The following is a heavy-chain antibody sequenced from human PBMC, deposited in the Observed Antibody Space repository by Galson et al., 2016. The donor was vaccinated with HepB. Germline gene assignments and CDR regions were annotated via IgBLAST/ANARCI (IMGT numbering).Heavy chain of an antibody. CDR1: GNTRKELS. Sequence: SVKVSCKVSGNTRKELSMHWVRQAPGKGLEWMGGFDREDGETIYAQKFQGRVTMTEDTSADTAYMELSSLRSEDTAVYYCATDGFSVYDRLFASWGQGTLVTVSS. V-gene: IGHV1-24*01. D-gene: IGHD5/OR15-5a*01. CDR2: FDREDGET. J-gene: IGHJ4*02. CDR3: ATDGFSVYDRLFAS.